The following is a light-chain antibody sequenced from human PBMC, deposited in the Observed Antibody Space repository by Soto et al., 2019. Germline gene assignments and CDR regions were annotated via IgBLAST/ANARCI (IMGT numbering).Light chain of an antibody. Sequence: EIVLTQSPGTPSLSPGESATLSCRASQSVSNNYLAWYQQKPGQAPRLLIYGASNRATGIPDRFSGSGSGTEFTLTISRLEPEDFAVYYCKQYGSSGTCGQGTKVDIK. V-gene: IGKV3-20*01. CDR2: GAS. CDR1: QSVSNNY. CDR3: KQYGSSGT. J-gene: IGKJ1*01.